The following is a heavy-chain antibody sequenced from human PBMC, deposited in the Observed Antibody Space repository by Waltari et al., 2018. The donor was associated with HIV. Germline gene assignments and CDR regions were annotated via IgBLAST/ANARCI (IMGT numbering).Heavy chain of an antibody. J-gene: IGHJ5*02. Sequence: QVQLHQWGAGLLKPSETLSLTCAVYGGSFSSYYWSWIRQPPGKGLEWIAEINHSGSTNYNPSLKSRVTISVDTSKNQFSLKLNSVNAADTAVYYCARGRIVIIAAAGHPEPYNWFDPWGQGTLVTVSS. CDR2: INHSGST. V-gene: IGHV4-34*01. D-gene: IGHD6-13*01. CDR1: GGSFSSYY. CDR3: ARGRIVIIAAAGHPEPYNWFDP.